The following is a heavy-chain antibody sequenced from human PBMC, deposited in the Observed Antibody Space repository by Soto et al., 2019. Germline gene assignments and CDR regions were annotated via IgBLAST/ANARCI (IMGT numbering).Heavy chain of an antibody. CDR3: AKDSLMGSWYRYYFDY. V-gene: IGHV3-23*01. CDR2: ISGSGGST. Sequence: GGSLRLSCAASGFTFSSYAMSWVRQAPGKGLEWVSAISGSGGSTYYADSVKGRFTISRDNSKNTLYLQMNSLRAEDTAVYYCAKDSLMGSWYRYYFDYWGQGTLVTVSS. J-gene: IGHJ4*02. CDR1: GFTFSSYA. D-gene: IGHD6-13*01.